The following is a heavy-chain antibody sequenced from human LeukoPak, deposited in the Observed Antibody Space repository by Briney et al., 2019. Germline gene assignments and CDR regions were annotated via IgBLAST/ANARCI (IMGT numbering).Heavy chain of an antibody. CDR2: ISSSSSYI. J-gene: IGHJ4*02. D-gene: IGHD3-3*01. CDR3: ARDKPSRYDFWSGYYTFDY. V-gene: IGHV3-21*01. CDR1: GFTFSSYS. Sequence: GGSLRLSCAASGFTFSSYSMNWVRQAPGKGLEWVSSISSSSSYIYYADSVKGRFTISRDNAKNSLYLQMNSLRAEDTAVYYCARDKPSRYDFWSGYYTFDYWGQGTLVTVSS.